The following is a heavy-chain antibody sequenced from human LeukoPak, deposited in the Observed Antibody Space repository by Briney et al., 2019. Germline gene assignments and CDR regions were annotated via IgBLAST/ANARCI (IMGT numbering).Heavy chain of an antibody. CDR2: MTRSGST. D-gene: IGHD3-16*01. Sequence: CTVPGVSNSISTVSISGANYYWTWLRQPAGKGLEWLGRMTRSGSTLYNPSLRSGVTMSKDTSRNQFSLSLNYVTAADTAVYFCARVTPYAWFDYWGQGTLVTVLS. CDR1: GVSNSISTVSISGANYY. CDR3: ARVTPYAWFDY. J-gene: IGHJ4*02. V-gene: IGHV4-61*02.